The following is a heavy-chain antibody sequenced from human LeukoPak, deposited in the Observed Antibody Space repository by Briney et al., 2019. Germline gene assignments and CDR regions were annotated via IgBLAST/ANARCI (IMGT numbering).Heavy chain of an antibody. D-gene: IGHD4-23*01. CDR1: GFTFSSYG. CDR2: ISGSGGST. V-gene: IGHV3-23*01. CDR3: AKRSPWTTVVTPGYYFDY. J-gene: IGHJ4*02. Sequence: GGSLRLSCAASGFTFSSYGMHWVRQAPGKGLEWVSAISGSGGSTYYADSVKGRFTISRDNSKNTLYLQMNSLRAEDTAVYYCAKRSPWTTVVTPGYYFDYWGQGTLVTVSS.